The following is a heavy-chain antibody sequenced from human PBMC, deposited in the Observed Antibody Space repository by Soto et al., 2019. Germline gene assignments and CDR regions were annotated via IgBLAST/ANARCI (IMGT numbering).Heavy chain of an antibody. J-gene: IGHJ3*02. Sequence: EVQLAESGGGLVQPGGSLRLSCAASGFTFSDHYMDWVRQAPGKGLEWVGRTRDKAHRYTTEYAASVKGRFTISRDDSKNSLYLQMNSLRSEDTGVYYCARGDNWNDGVYGSDIWGQGTMVTVSS. V-gene: IGHV3-72*01. CDR3: ARGDNWNDGVYGSDI. D-gene: IGHD1-20*01. CDR1: GFTFSDHY. CDR2: TRDKAHRYTT.